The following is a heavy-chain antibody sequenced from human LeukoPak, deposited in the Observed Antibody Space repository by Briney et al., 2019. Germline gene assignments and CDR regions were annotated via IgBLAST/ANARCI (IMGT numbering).Heavy chain of an antibody. CDR2: IIPIFGTA. CDR1: GYTFTSYG. CDR3: ARGGYGFYYYYYMDV. V-gene: IGHV1-69*05. D-gene: IGHD5-18*01. Sequence: SVKVSCKASGYTFTSYGISWVRQAPGQGLEWMGGIIPIFGTANYAQKFQGRVTITTDESTSTAYMELSSLRSEDTAVYYCARGGYGFYYYYYMDVWGKGTTVTVSS. J-gene: IGHJ6*03.